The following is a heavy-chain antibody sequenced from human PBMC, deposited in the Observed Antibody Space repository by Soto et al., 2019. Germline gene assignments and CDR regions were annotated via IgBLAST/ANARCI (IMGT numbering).Heavy chain of an antibody. D-gene: IGHD2-8*01. V-gene: IGHV4-39*01. CDR1: GAYISSRNDY. CDR3: VKHPPIMVPRQHDYYFDT. Sequence: PSVTLSRTGNVSGAYISSRNDYWGWMRQPPGKGLEWFGSIFYSGSTYYNPSLKSRVTISIVTSQNQFSRRLTSVTAADTAVYYCVKHPPIMVPRQHDYYFDTWGPGNRV. CDR2: IFYSGST. J-gene: IGHJ4*02.